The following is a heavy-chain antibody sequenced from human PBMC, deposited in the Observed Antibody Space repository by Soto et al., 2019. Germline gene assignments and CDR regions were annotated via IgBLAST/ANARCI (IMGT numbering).Heavy chain of an antibody. CDR2: IFSNDDK. Sequence: LVNAADSLTLTSTFSEFSLSKKRMGVSLIRQPPGKALEWLAHIFSNDDKSYSTSLRRRLTISKDTSRSQVVLTMTNMDPMDSATYFCTLIKDCSRTDCYLASFDPWGQGNLV. CDR3: TLIKDCSRTDCYLASFDP. D-gene: IGHD2-2*01. CDR1: EFSLSKKRMG. V-gene: IGHV2-26*01. J-gene: IGHJ5*02.